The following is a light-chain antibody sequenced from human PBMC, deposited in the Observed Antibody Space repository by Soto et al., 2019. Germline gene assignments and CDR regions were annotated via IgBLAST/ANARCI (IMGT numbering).Light chain of an antibody. CDR1: QSVSTR. J-gene: IGKJ1*01. CDR3: QTNYILPWT. Sequence: DIQMTQSPSSLSASVGDRVTIICRASQSVSTRLAWYQQKPGKAPKLLSYAASSLQSGVPSRFRGSVSGTDYTLTINTLQPDDFASYYCQTNYILPWTVGQGTKVDIK. V-gene: IGKV1-5*02. CDR2: AAS.